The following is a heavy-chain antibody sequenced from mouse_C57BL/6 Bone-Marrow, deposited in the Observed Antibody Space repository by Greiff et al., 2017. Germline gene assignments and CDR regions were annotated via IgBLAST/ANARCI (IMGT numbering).Heavy chain of an antibody. V-gene: IGHV1-81*01. D-gene: IGHD1-1*01. J-gene: IGHJ1*03. CDR2: IYPRSGNT. CDR3: AEITTVVATRYFDV. Sequence: VQLQQSGAELARPGASVKLSCKASGYTFTSYGISWVKQRTGQGLEWIGEIYPRSGNTYYNEKFKGKATLTADKSSSTAYMELRSLTSEDSAVYFCAEITTVVATRYFDVWGTGTTVTVSS. CDR1: GYTFTSYG.